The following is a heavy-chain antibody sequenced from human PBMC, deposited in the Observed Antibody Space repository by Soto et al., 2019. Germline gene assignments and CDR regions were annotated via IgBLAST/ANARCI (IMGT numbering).Heavy chain of an antibody. J-gene: IGHJ5*02. CDR3: ARVEALGIAAAGTSWFDP. CDR2: IYYSGST. Sequence: SETLSPTCTVSGGSISSYYWSWIRQPPGKGLEWIGYIYYSGSTNYNPSLKSRVTISVDTSKNQFSLKLSSVTAADTAVYYCARVEALGIAAAGTSWFDPWGQGTLVT. D-gene: IGHD6-13*01. CDR1: GGSISSYY. V-gene: IGHV4-59*01.